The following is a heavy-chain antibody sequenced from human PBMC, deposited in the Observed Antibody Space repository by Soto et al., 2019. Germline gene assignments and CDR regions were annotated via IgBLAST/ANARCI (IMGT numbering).Heavy chain of an antibody. CDR1: GGFVSSGSYY. D-gene: IGHD1-1*01. CDR2: MSHRGGT. V-gene: IGHV4-34*01. CDR3: ARVERGTATTVVDAFDI. Sequence: QVQLQQWGAGLLKPSETLSLTCAVYGGFVSSGSYYWSWIRQPPGKGLEWIGEMSHRGGTHFNPSLMSRVTISVDTSKSQFSLKMSSVTAADTALYYCARVERGTATTVVDAFDIWGPGTMVTVSS. J-gene: IGHJ3*02.